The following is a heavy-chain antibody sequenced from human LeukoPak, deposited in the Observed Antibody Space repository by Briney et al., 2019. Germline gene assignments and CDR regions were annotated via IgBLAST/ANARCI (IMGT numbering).Heavy chain of an antibody. CDR2: ISGYNGET. Sequence: ASVKVSCKASGYTFTSYGISWVRQAPGQGLEWMGWISGYNGETKFAQRFQGRVTMSTDTSTSTAYMELRSLRSDDTAVYYCARDRVGEWELLGSVVFDIWGRGTMVTVSS. CDR3: ARDRVGEWELLGSVVFDI. CDR1: GYTFTSYG. D-gene: IGHD1-26*01. J-gene: IGHJ3*02. V-gene: IGHV1-18*01.